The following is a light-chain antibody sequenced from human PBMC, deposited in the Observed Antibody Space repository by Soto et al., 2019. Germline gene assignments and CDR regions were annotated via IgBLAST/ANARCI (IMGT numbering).Light chain of an antibody. CDR1: SSNIGAGYD. V-gene: IGLV1-40*01. J-gene: IGLJ2*01. CDR2: GNS. Sequence: QSVLTQPPSVSGAPGQRVTISCTGSSSNIGAGYDVHWYQHLPGTAPKLLIYGNSNRPSGVPDRFSGSKSGTSASLAITGLQAEDEADYYCQSYASSVSKVVFGGGTKLTVL. CDR3: QSYASSVSKVV.